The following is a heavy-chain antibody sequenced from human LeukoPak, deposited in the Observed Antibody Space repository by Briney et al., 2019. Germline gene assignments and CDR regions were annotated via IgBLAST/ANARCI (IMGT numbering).Heavy chain of an antibody. V-gene: IGHV4-61*02. CDR3: ARGGDILTGYQWFDP. CDR1: GGSISSGSYY. CDR2: IYTSGST. J-gene: IGHJ5*02. D-gene: IGHD3-9*01. Sequence: PSETLSLTCTVSGGSISSGSYYWSWIRQPAGKGLEWIGRIYTSGSTNYNPSLKSRVTISVDTSKNQFSLKLSSVTAADAAVYYCARGGDILTGYQWFDPWGQGTLVTVSS.